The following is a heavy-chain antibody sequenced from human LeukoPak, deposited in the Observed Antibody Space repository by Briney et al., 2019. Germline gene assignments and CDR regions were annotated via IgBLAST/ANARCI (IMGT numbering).Heavy chain of an antibody. D-gene: IGHD3-22*01. V-gene: IGHV4-59*11. CDR3: ARGYDSSAYYPFNY. CDR2: ISDSGST. J-gene: IGHJ4*02. Sequence: SETLSLTCVVSGVSLSTHHWSWIRRSPGRGLEWIGYISDSGSTNYNPSLKSRVTISVDTSKNQFSLMLSSVTVADTAVYYCARGYDSSAYYPFNYWGQGTLVTVSS. CDR1: GVSLSTHH.